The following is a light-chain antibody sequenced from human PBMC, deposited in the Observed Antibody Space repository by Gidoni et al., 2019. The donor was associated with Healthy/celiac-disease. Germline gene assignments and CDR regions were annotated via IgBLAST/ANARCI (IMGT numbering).Light chain of an antibody. V-gene: IGKV1-39*01. Sequence: DIQMTQSPSSLSASVGDRVTITCRASQSISSYLNWYQQKPGKAPKLLIYAASSLQSGVPSRFSGSGSATDSTLTISSLQPEDCATYYFQQSYSTPWTFGQGTKVEIK. CDR2: AAS. J-gene: IGKJ1*01. CDR3: QQSYSTPWT. CDR1: QSISSY.